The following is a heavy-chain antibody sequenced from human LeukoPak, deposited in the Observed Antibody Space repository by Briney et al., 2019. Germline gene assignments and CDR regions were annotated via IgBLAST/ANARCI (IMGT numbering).Heavy chain of an antibody. D-gene: IGHD2-2*01. CDR2: IYHSGST. J-gene: IGHJ4*02. CDR1: SGSISSSSYY. CDR3: AKGYCRGNSCYDDRGAFDY. Sequence: SETLSLTCTVSSGSISSSSYYWGWIRLPPGKGLQWIGSIYHSGSTYYNPSLKSRVTISVDTSKNQFSLKLSSVTAADTAVYYCAKGYCRGNSCYDDRGAFDYWGQGTLVTVSS. V-gene: IGHV4-39*07.